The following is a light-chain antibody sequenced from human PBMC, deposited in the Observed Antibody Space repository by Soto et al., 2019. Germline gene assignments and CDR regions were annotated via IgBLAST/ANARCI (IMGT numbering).Light chain of an antibody. Sequence: SYALTQPPSVSVAPGQTAKITCGGDNIGSENVHWYQQKPGQAPVLVMYYDSDRPSGIPERFSGSNSGNTATLTISRVEAGDEADFYCQVWVDSSDHPVFGGGTQLTVL. CDR2: YDS. CDR3: QVWVDSSDHPV. CDR1: NIGSEN. J-gene: IGLJ2*01. V-gene: IGLV3-21*04.